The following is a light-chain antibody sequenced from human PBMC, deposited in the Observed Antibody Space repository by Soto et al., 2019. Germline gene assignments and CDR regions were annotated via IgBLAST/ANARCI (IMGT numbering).Light chain of an antibody. V-gene: IGLV2-23*01. CDR1: SSDVGSYNL. CDR2: EGS. J-gene: IGLJ1*01. Sequence: QSVLTQPAAVSGCDGQSITISCTGTSSDVGSYNLVSWYQQHPGKAPKLMIYEGSKRPSGVSARFSGSKSGNTASLTISGLQAEDEADYYCCSYAGSSTFVFGAGTKVTV. CDR3: CSYAGSSTFV.